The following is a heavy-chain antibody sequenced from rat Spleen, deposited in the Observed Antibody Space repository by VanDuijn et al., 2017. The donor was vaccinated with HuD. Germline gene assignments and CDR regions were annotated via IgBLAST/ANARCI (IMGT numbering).Heavy chain of an antibody. CDR2: IWGDEST. Sequence: QVHLKESGPGLMQPSETLSLTCTVSGFSLTSNGVGWVRQPPGKGLEWMGGIWGDESTNYNSVLKSRLSISRDTSKSQIYLKMNSLQIEDTATYFCARADVAGLSTDGIWGQGIMVTVSS. CDR1: GFSLTSNG. J-gene: IGHJ2*01. V-gene: IGHV2-72*01. D-gene: IGHD1-2*01. CDR3: ARADVAGLSTDGI.